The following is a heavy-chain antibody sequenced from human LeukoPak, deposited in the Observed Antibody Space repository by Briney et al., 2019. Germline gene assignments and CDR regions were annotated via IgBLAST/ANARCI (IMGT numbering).Heavy chain of an antibody. D-gene: IGHD3-9*01. CDR3: ARDQAYYDILTGYPTLNWFDP. CDR1: GGTFSSYA. V-gene: IGHV1-69*13. Sequence: ASVKVSCKASGGTFSSYAISWVRQATGQGLEWMGGIIPIFGPANYAQKFQGRVTITADESTSTAYMELSSLRSEDTAVYYCARDQAYYDILTGYPTLNWFDPWGQGTLVTVSS. J-gene: IGHJ5*02. CDR2: IIPIFGPA.